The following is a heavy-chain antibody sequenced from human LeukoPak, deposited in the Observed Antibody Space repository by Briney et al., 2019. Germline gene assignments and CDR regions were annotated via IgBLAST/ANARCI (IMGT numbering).Heavy chain of an antibody. V-gene: IGHV1-18*01. Sequence: ASVKVSCMASRYTFTSYGISWVRQAPGQGLEWMGWISAYNGNTNYAQKLQGRVTMTTDTSTSTAYMELRSLRSDDTAVYYCARSVVPAATSRGYYYYGMDVWGQGTTVTVSS. CDR1: RYTFTSYG. CDR2: ISAYNGNT. J-gene: IGHJ6*02. CDR3: ARSVVPAATSRGYYYYGMDV. D-gene: IGHD2-2*01.